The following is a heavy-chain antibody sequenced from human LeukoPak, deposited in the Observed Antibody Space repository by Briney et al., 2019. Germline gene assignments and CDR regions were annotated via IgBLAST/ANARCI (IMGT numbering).Heavy chain of an antibody. CDR1: GGSISSSSYY. V-gene: IGHV4-39*07. CDR2: IYYSGST. Sequence: PSETLSLTCTVSGGSISSSSYYWGWIRQPPGKGLEWIGSIYYSGSTYYNPSLKSRVTISVDTSKNQFSLKLSSVTAADTAVYYCARGPLYYYYMDIWGKGTTVTISS. J-gene: IGHJ6*03. CDR3: ARGPLYYYYMDI.